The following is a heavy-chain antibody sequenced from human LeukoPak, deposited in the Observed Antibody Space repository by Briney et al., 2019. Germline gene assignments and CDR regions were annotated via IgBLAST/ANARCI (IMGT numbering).Heavy chain of an antibody. V-gene: IGHV3-23*01. CDR3: AKDRSSRYDFWSGSFSHYYYYYMDV. J-gene: IGHJ6*03. CDR1: VFTFSSYA. CDR2: ISGGSA. D-gene: IGHD3-3*01. Sequence: PGGSLRLSCAASVFTFSSYAMSWVRQAPGKGLEWVSAISGGSADYADSVKGRFSISIDNSKNTLYLQMNSLRAEDTAVYYCAKDRSSRYDFWSGSFSHYYYYYMDVWGKGTTVTVSS.